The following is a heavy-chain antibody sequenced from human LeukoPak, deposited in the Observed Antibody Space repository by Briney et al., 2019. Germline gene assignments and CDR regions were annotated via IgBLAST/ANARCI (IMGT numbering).Heavy chain of an antibody. Sequence: GGSLRLSCAASGFTFSSYTMHWVRQAPGKGLEYVSAISSNGGSTYYANSVKGRFTISRDNSKNTLYLQMGSLRAEDMAVYYCARASIRGVFGDYWGQGTLVTVSS. CDR1: GFTFSSYT. D-gene: IGHD3-3*01. CDR3: ARASIRGVFGDY. J-gene: IGHJ4*02. V-gene: IGHV3-64*01. CDR2: ISSNGGST.